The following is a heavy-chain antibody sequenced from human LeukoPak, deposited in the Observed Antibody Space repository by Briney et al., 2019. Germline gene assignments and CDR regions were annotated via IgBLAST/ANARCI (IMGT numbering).Heavy chain of an antibody. Sequence: ASVKVSCKASGYTFTGYYMHWVRQAPGQGLEWMGWINPNSGGTNYAQKFQGRVTMTRGTSISTAYMELSRLRSDDTAVYYCARGRIAAAGTWWFDPWGQGTLVTVSS. J-gene: IGHJ5*02. CDR2: INPNSGGT. D-gene: IGHD6-13*01. V-gene: IGHV1-2*02. CDR3: ARGRIAAAGTWWFDP. CDR1: GYTFTGYY.